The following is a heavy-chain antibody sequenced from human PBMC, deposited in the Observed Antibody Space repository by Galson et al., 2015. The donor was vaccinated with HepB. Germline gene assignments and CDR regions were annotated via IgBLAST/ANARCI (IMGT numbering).Heavy chain of an antibody. D-gene: IGHD3-22*01. CDR3: TRDRPDYYDSSGYHPQTYAFDI. Sequence: SLRLSCAASGFTFGDYAMSWVRQAPGKGLEWVGFIRSKAYGGTTEYAASVKGRFTISRDDSKSIAYLQMNSLKTEDTAVYYCTRDRPDYYDSSGYHPQTYAFDIWGQGTMVTVSS. V-gene: IGHV3-49*04. J-gene: IGHJ3*02. CDR1: GFTFGDYA. CDR2: IRSKAYGGTT.